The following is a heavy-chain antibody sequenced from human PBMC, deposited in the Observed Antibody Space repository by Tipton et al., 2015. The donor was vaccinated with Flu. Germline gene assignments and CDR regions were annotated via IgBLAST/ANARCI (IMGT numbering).Heavy chain of an antibody. V-gene: IGHV4-59*01. D-gene: IGHD3-10*01. CDR2: KYYAGGA. CDR1: GDSITNSY. Sequence: TLSLTCTVSGDSITNSYWTWIRQSPGKALEWIGYKYYAGGAIYSPSLKSRVSISVDPSRDLFSLKLTSVTAADTAVYYCARGQGTGNNEYFDQWGQGTLVTVSP. J-gene: IGHJ4*02. CDR3: ARGQGTGNNEYFDQ.